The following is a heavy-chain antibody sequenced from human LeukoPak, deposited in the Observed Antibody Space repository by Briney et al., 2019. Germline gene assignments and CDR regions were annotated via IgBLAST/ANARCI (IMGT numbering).Heavy chain of an antibody. CDR1: GGSISSYY. Sequence: SETLSLTCTVSGGSISSYYWSWIRQPPGKGLEWIGYIYYSGSTNYNPSLKSRVTISVGTSKNQFSLKLSSVTAADTAVYYCARVNYGMDVWGQGTTVTVSS. J-gene: IGHJ6*02. V-gene: IGHV4-59*01. CDR3: ARVNYGMDV. CDR2: IYYSGST.